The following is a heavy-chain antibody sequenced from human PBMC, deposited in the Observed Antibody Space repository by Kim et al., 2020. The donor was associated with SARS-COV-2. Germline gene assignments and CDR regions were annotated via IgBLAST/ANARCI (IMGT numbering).Heavy chain of an antibody. Sequence: GGSLRLSCAASGFTFSSYSMNWVRQAPGKGLEWVSYISSSSSTIYYADSVKGRFTISRDNAKNSLYLQMNSLRDEDTAVYYCARADYDSSGYYPYYYYYYGMDVWGQGTTVTVSS. J-gene: IGHJ6*02. CDR3: ARADYDSSGYYPYYYYYYGMDV. D-gene: IGHD3-22*01. CDR2: ISSSSSTI. V-gene: IGHV3-48*02. CDR1: GFTFSSYS.